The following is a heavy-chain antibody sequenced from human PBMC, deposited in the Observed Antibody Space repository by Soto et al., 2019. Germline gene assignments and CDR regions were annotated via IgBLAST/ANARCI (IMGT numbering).Heavy chain of an antibody. CDR2: ISYDGSNK. CDR1: GFTFSSYG. V-gene: IGHV3-30*18. CDR3: AKDTAMVSLDY. J-gene: IGHJ4*02. Sequence: VGSLRLSCAASGFTFSSYGMHWVRQAPGKGLEWVAVISYDGSNKYYADSVKGRFTISRDNSKNTLYLQMNSLRAEDTAVYYCAKDTAMVSLDYWGQGTLVTVSS. D-gene: IGHD5-18*01.